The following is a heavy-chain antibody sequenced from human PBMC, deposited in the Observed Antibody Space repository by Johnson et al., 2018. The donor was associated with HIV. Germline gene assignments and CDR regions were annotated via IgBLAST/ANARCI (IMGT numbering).Heavy chain of an antibody. CDR3: ARPSKREGIVVVPAAI. Sequence: EVQLVESGGGLVQPGGSLRLSCAASGFTFSSYAMSWVRQAPGKGLEWVSAISGSGGSTYYADSVKGRFTISRDNSKNTLYLQMNSLRAEDTAVYYCARPSKREGIVVVPAAIWGQGTMVTVSS. J-gene: IGHJ3*02. D-gene: IGHD2-2*01. V-gene: IGHV3-23*04. CDR2: ISGSGGST. CDR1: GFTFSSYA.